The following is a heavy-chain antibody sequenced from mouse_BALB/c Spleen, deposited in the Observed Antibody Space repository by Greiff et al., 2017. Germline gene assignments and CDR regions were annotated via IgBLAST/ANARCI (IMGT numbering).Heavy chain of an antibody. CDR1: GFSLTGYG. CDR2: IWGDGST. J-gene: IGHJ4*01. D-gene: IGHD2-1*01. V-gene: IGHV2-6-7*01. Sequence: QVQLKESGPGLVAPSQSLSITCTVSGFSLTGYGVNWVRQPPGKGLEWLGMIWGDGSTDYNSALKSRLSISKDNSKSQVFLKMNSLQTDDTARYYCAREGGNYEGYYAMDYWGQGTSVTVSS. CDR3: AREGGNYEGYYAMDY.